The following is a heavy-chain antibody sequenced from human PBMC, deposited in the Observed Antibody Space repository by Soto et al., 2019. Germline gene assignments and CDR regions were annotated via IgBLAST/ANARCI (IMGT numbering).Heavy chain of an antibody. D-gene: IGHD2-2*01. CDR3: AKDPRRYCISTSCYARGGFDY. CDR1: GFTFSSYG. J-gene: IGHJ4*02. V-gene: IGHV3-30*18. Sequence: QVQLVESGGGVVQPGRSLRLSCAASGFTFSSYGMHWVRQAPGKGLEWVAVISYDGSNKYYADSVKGRFTISRDNSKKPVYLQMNSLRAEDTAVYYCAKDPRRYCISTSCYARGGFDYWGQGTLVTVSS. CDR2: ISYDGSNK.